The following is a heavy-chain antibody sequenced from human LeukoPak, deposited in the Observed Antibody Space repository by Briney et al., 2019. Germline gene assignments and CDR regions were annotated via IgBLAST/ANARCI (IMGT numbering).Heavy chain of an antibody. Sequence: GGSLRLSCAASGFTFSNAWMSWVRQAPGKGLEWVGRIKSKTDGGTTDYAAPVKGRFTISRDDSKNTLYLQMNSLKTEDTAVYYCTTGGVATHYYYYYMDVWGKGTTVTVSS. CDR3: TTGGVATHYYYYYMDV. CDR2: IKSKTDGGTT. D-gene: IGHD5-12*01. CDR1: GFTFSNAW. J-gene: IGHJ6*03. V-gene: IGHV3-15*01.